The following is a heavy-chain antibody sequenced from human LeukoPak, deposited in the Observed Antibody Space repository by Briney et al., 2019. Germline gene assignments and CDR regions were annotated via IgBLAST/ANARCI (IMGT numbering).Heavy chain of an antibody. CDR1: GFTFSNAW. D-gene: IGHD3-22*01. J-gene: IGHJ5*02. CDR3: ATDFYDTT. Sequence: GGSLRLSCATSGFTFSNAWMNWVRQAPGKGLEWVGRIRSNSDGGTIDYAAPVKGRFALSRDDSKNTLYLQKNSLQTEDTAVYYCATDFYDTTWGQGTLVTVSS. CDR2: IRSNSDGGTI. V-gene: IGHV3-15*07.